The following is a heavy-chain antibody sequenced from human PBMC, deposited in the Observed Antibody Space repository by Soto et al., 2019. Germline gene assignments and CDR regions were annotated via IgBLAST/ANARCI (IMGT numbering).Heavy chain of an antibody. Sequence: ASVKVSCKASGGTFSSYAISWVRQAPGQGLEWMGGIIPIFGTANYAQKFQGRVTITADKSTSTAYMELSSLRSEDTAVYYCASRGYGDYRYYFDYWGQGTLVTVSS. V-gene: IGHV1-69*06. CDR3: ASRGYGDYRYYFDY. D-gene: IGHD4-17*01. J-gene: IGHJ4*02. CDR1: GGTFSSYA. CDR2: IIPIFGTA.